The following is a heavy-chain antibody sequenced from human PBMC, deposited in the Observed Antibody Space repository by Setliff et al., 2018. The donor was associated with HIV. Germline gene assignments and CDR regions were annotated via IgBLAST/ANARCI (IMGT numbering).Heavy chain of an antibody. CDR2: IYYNGIT. V-gene: IGHV4-59*11. CDR1: GGSISSHS. D-gene: IGHD3-22*01. Sequence: SETLSLTCTVSGGSISSHSWSWIRQPPGTGLERIGSIYYNGITNYNPSHTRRVTVSVDTSKNEFSLTLSSVTAAGTGEAYCAGAGYYGSTSYCEYFQHWGQGTLVTGSS. CDR3: AGAGYYGSTSYCEYFQH. J-gene: IGHJ1*01.